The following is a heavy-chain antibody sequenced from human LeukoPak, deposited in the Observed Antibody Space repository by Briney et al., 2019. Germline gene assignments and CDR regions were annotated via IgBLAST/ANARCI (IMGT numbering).Heavy chain of an antibody. J-gene: IGHJ6*03. D-gene: IGHD5-24*01. CDR1: GYTFTSYY. Sequence: GASVKVSCKASGYTFTSYYMHWVRQAPGQGLEWMGIINPSGGSTSYAQKFQGRVTMTRDTSTSTVYMELSSLRSEDTAVYYCARGGDGYNLDYYYYMDVWGKGTTVTVSS. V-gene: IGHV1-46*01. CDR2: INPSGGST. CDR3: ARGGDGYNLDYYYYMDV.